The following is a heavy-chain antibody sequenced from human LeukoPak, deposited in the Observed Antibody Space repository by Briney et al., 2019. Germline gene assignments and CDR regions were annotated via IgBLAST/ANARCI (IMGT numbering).Heavy chain of an antibody. J-gene: IGHJ3*02. CDR2: FDPEDGET. D-gene: IGHD3-22*01. CDR1: GYTLTELT. V-gene: IGHV1-24*01. Sequence: ASVKVSCKVSGYTLTELTMHWVRQAPGKGLEWMGGFDPEDGETIYAPKFQGRVTMTEDTSTDTAYMELSSLRSEDTAVYYCATGYYYDSSGYSPEAFDIWGQGTMVTVSS. CDR3: ATGYYYDSSGYSPEAFDI.